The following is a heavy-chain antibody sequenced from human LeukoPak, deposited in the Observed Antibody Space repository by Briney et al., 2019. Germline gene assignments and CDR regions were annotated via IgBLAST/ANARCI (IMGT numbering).Heavy chain of an antibody. D-gene: IGHD2-2*01. J-gene: IGHJ6*03. Sequence: SETLSLTCAVYGGSFSGYYWSWIRQPPGKGLEWIGEINHSGSTNYNPSLKSRVTISVDTSKNQFSLKLSSVTAADTAVYYCARLLGYCSSTSCRNYYYYYYMDVWGKGTTVTVSS. CDR2: INHSGST. CDR3: ARLLGYCSSTSCRNYYYYYYMDV. CDR1: GGSFSGYY. V-gene: IGHV4-34*01.